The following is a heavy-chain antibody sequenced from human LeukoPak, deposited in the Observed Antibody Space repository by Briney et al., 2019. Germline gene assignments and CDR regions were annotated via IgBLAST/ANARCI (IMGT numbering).Heavy chain of an antibody. CDR3: ARGGYSYGYGSDAFDI. V-gene: IGHV4-4*07. CDR2: IYTSGST. Sequence: SETLSLTCTVSGGSISSYYWSWIRRPAGKGLEWIGRIYTSGSTNYNPSLKSRVTMSVDTSKNQFSLKLSSVTAADTAVYYCARGGYSYGYGSDAFDIWGQGTMVTVSS. J-gene: IGHJ3*02. D-gene: IGHD5-18*01. CDR1: GGSISSYY.